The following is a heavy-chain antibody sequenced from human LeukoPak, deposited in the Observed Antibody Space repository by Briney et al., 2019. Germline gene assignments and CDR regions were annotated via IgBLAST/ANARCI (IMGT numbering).Heavy chain of an antibody. CDR1: GFIVTSNY. Sequence: GGSLRLSCEGSGFIVTSNYMIWVRQAPGKGLEWVSLIYIHVSTHYADSVRGRFTISRDSSRGTVYLQLNTVRVEDTAVYYCGWVRFGSSPRWGQGSLVTVSS. CDR3: GWVRFGSSPR. D-gene: IGHD3-10*01. J-gene: IGHJ1*01. V-gene: IGHV3-53*01. CDR2: IYIHVST.